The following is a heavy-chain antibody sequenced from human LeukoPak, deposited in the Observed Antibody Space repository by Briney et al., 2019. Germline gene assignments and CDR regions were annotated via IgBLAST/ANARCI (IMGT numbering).Heavy chain of an antibody. CDR1: GGSISSYY. CDR3: ARALPSPLYDFWSGYNINWFDP. CDR2: IYYSGST. Sequence: PSETLSLTCTVSGGSISSYYWSWIRQPPGKGLEWIGYIYYSGSTNYNPSLKSRVTISVDTSKSQFSLKLSSVTAADTAVYYCARALPSPLYDFWSGYNINWFDPWGQGTLVTVSS. J-gene: IGHJ5*02. D-gene: IGHD3-3*01. V-gene: IGHV4-59*01.